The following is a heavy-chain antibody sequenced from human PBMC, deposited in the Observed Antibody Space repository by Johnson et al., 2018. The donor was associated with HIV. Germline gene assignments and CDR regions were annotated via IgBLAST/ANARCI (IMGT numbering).Heavy chain of an antibody. J-gene: IGHJ3*02. CDR2: ISSSGGTI. CDR1: RFTFSDYY. D-gene: IGHD3-22*01. CDR3: ARDRGYWDAFDI. V-gene: IGHV3-11*04. Sequence: QMLLVESGGGVVQPGRSLRLSCAASRFTFSDYYMSWIRQTPGKGLEWVSYISSSGGTIYYADSVKGRFSISRDNAKNSLYLQMNSLRAEDTAVYYCARDRGYWDAFDIWGQGTMVTVSS.